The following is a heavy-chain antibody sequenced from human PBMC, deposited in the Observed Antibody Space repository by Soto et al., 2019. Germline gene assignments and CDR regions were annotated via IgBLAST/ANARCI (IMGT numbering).Heavy chain of an antibody. CDR2: ISWNSGSI. CDR1: GFTFDDYA. Sequence: GGSLRLSCAASGFTFDDYAMHWVRQAPGKGLEWVSGISWNSGSIGYADSVKGRFTISRDNAKNSLYLQMNSLRAEDTALYYCAKSYCSSTSCRSLRSYYFDYWGQGTLVTVS. D-gene: IGHD2-2*01. CDR3: AKSYCSSTSCRSLRSYYFDY. V-gene: IGHV3-9*01. J-gene: IGHJ4*02.